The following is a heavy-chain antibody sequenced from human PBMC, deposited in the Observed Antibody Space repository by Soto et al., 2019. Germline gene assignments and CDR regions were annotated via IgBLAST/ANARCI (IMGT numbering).Heavy chain of an antibody. Sequence: GGSLRLSCAASGFTFSSYAMSWVRQAPGKGLEWVSAISGSGGSTYYADSVKGRFTISRDNSKNTLYLQMNSLRAEDTAVYYCAKGDEYCSSTSCQSGSFDYWGQGTLVTVSS. CDR2: ISGSGGST. CDR3: AKGDEYCSSTSCQSGSFDY. J-gene: IGHJ4*02. V-gene: IGHV3-23*01. CDR1: GFTFSSYA. D-gene: IGHD2-2*01.